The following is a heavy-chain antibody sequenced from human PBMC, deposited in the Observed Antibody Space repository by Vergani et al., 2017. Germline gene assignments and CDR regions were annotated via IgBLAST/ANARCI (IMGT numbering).Heavy chain of an antibody. CDR3: ARVGTSSNRDYFDS. CDR1: GYTFTDYF. Sequence: QVQLVQSGAEVKKPGASVKVSCNASGYTFTDYFMHWVRQAPGQGLEWMGWINPNCGGTNYAQKFQGRVTMTRDTSISTAYMELSNLRSDDTAVYYCARVGTSSNRDYFDSWGQGTLVTVSS. CDR2: INPNCGGT. D-gene: IGHD2-2*01. V-gene: IGHV1-2*02. J-gene: IGHJ4*02.